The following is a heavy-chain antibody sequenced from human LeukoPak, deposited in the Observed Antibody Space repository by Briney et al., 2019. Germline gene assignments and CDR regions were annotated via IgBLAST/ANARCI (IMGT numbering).Heavy chain of an antibody. CDR3: ARGLLWFGEFLAFDI. J-gene: IGHJ3*02. CDR1: GFTFSSYE. Sequence: PGGSLRLSCAASGFTFSSYEMNWVRQAPGKGLEWVSYISSSGSTIYYADSVKGRFTISRDNAKNSLYLQMNSLRSEDMAVYYCARGLLWFGEFLAFDIWGQGTMVTVSS. V-gene: IGHV3-48*03. D-gene: IGHD3-10*01. CDR2: ISSSGSTI.